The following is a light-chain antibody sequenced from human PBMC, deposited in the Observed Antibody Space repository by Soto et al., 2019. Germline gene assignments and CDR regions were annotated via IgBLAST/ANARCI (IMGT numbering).Light chain of an antibody. Sequence: QSVLTQPPSVSAAPGQKVTISCSGSSSNIGNNYVSWYQQLPGTAPKLLIFAHNSRPSGVPDRFSGSTSGTSASLAITGLQADDEADYYCQSYDTSLSGPLFGGGTKLTVL. V-gene: IGLV1-40*01. J-gene: IGLJ2*01. CDR1: SSNIGNNY. CDR2: AHN. CDR3: QSYDTSLSGPL.